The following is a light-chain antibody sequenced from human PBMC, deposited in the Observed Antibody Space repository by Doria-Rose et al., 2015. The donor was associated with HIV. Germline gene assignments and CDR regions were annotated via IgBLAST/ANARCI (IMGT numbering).Light chain of an antibody. Sequence: TQSPGTLSLSPGERATLSCRASQRVKSSYLAWYQQKPGQAPRLLIYDASTKATGITDRFSGSASATDLTLTISRLEPEDVAVYYCQQYGTSRGTFGQGTRLEIK. CDR2: DAS. CDR1: QRVKSSY. CDR3: QQYGTSRGT. V-gene: IGKV3-20*01. J-gene: IGKJ5*01.